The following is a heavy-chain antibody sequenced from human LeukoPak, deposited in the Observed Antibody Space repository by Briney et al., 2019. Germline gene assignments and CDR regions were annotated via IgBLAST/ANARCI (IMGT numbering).Heavy chain of an antibody. CDR2: ISGSGGST. V-gene: IGHV3-23*01. Sequence: GGSLRLSCAASGFTFSRYAMSWVRQAPGKGLEWVSAISGSGGSTYYADSVKGRFTISRDNSKNTLYLQMNSLRAEDTAVYYCAKTPDQGGFPRYYFDYWGQGTLVTVSS. CDR3: AKTPDQGGFPRYYFDY. D-gene: IGHD3-16*01. J-gene: IGHJ4*02. CDR1: GFTFSRYA.